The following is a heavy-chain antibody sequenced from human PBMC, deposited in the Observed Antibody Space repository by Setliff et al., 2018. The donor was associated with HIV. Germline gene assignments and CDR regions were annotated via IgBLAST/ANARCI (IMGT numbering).Heavy chain of an antibody. CDR3: ARESTMAAAGFDY. J-gene: IGHJ4*02. Sequence: SETLSLTCAIYGGSFGGHFWSWIRQPPGKGLEWIGEINRSGSANHNSSLKSRVTMSVDTSKKQFSLKMGSVTAADTAIYYCARESTMAAAGFDYWGQGTLVTVSS. V-gene: IGHV4-34*10. CDR2: INRSGSA. D-gene: IGHD6-13*01. CDR1: GGSFGGHF.